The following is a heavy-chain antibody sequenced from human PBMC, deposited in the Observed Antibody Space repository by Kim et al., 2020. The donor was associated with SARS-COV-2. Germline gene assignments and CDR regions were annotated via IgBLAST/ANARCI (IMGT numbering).Heavy chain of an antibody. V-gene: IGHV1-8*01. J-gene: IGHJ4*02. D-gene: IGHD4-17*01. CDR3: ARGPACLYGGCAYYFDY. Sequence: QGRVTMTRNTSISTAYMELSSLRSEDTAVYYCARGPACLYGGCAYYFDYWGQGTLVTVSS.